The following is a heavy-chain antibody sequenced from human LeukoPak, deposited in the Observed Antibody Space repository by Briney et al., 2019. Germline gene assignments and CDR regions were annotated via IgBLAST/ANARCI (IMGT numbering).Heavy chain of an antibody. Sequence: GGSLRLSCAASGFTFRNHGMHGVRQAPGKGLEWVAVIWYDGSNAYYADSVKGRFTISRDNSRNTLYLQMNSLRAEDTAVYYCARDIAARRLDYWGQGTPVTVSS. CDR2: IWYDGSNA. CDR3: ARDIAARRLDY. D-gene: IGHD6-6*01. V-gene: IGHV3-33*01. J-gene: IGHJ4*02. CDR1: GFTFRNHG.